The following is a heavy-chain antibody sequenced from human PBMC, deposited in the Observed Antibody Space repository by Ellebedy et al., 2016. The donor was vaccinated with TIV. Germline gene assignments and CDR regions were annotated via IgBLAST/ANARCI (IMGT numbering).Heavy chain of an antibody. J-gene: IGHJ4*02. CDR3: AKDSLGSGSYSN. D-gene: IGHD1-26*01. CDR1: GFTFSTSA. V-gene: IGHV3-23*01. Sequence: GGSLRLXXAASGFTFSTSAMSWARQAPGKGLEWVSAISGSGSSIYSADSVKGRFTISRDNSKNTLYLQMNSLRAEDTAVYYCAKDSLGSGSYSNWGQGTLVTVSS. CDR2: ISGSGSSI.